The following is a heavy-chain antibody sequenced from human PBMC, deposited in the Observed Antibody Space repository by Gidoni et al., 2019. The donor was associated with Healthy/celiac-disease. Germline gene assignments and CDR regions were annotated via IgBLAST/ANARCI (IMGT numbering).Heavy chain of an antibody. Sequence: EVQLVESGGGLVQPAGSLSRPVAASGLTVSSNYMSWVRQAPGKGLEWVSVIYSGGSTYYADSVKGRFTISRDNSKNTLYLQMNSLRAEDTAVYYCASLYCSSTSCFGLYYMDVWGKGTTVTVSS. CDR3: ASLYCSSTSCFGLYYMDV. D-gene: IGHD2-2*01. CDR2: IYSGGST. CDR1: GLTVSSNY. J-gene: IGHJ6*03. V-gene: IGHV3-66*02.